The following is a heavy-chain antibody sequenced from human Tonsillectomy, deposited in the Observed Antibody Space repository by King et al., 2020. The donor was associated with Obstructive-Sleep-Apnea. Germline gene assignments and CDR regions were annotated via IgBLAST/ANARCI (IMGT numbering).Heavy chain of an antibody. CDR2: IYDTGRT. J-gene: IGHJ4*02. Sequence: QLVQSGGGLVQPGGSPRLSCAASGFSVSTNYMTWVRQAPGKELEGVAIIYDTGRTYYTDSVKDRFTISRDNSKNALYLQMNSLRAEDTAIYYCAKCTYLASSWYYSDYWGQGTLVTVSS. D-gene: IGHD6-13*01. CDR1: GFSVSTNY. V-gene: IGHV3-66*01. CDR3: AKCTYLASSWYYSDY.